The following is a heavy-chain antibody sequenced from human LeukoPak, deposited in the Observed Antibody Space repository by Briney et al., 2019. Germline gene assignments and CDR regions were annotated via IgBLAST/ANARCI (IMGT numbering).Heavy chain of an antibody. J-gene: IGHJ6*02. CDR2: IKQDGSEK. CDR1: GFTFSSYW. D-gene: IGHD3-10*01. CDR3: ARDSAYYYGSGSYSVYYYYYYGMDV. V-gene: IGHV3-7*01. Sequence: GGSLRLSSAASGFTFSSYWMSWVRQAPGKGLEWVANIKQDGSEKYYVDSVKGRFTISRDNAKNSLYLQMNSLRAEDTAVYYCARDSAYYYGSGSYSVYYYYYYGMDVWGQGTTVTVSS.